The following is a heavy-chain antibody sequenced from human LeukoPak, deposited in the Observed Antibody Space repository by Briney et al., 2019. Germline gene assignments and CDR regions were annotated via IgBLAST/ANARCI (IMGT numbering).Heavy chain of an antibody. D-gene: IGHD3-10*01. V-gene: IGHV4-59*01. CDR3: ARVEEGYGSGRRENYYYYMDV. CDR1: GGSINSYY. CDR2: IYYSGST. Sequence: SETLSLTCTVSGGSINSYYWSWIRQPPGKGLEWIGYIYYSGSTNYNPSLKSRVTISVDTSKNQFSLKLSSVTAADTAVYYCARVEEGYGSGRRENYYYYMDVWGKGTTVTISS. J-gene: IGHJ6*03.